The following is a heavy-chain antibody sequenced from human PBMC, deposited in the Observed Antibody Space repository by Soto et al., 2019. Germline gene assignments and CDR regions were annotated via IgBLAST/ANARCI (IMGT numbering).Heavy chain of an antibody. CDR3: ARVGGYTGYSSSWYNSYYYYGMDV. D-gene: IGHD6-13*01. CDR2: IIPIFGTA. V-gene: IGHV1-69*06. J-gene: IGHJ6*02. CDR1: GGTFSSYA. Sequence: SVKVSCKASGGTFSSYAISWVRQAPGQGLEWMGGIIPIFGTANYAQKFQGRVTITADKSTSTAYMELSSLRSEDTAVYYCARVGGYTGYSSSWYNSYYYYGMDVWGQGTTVTVSS.